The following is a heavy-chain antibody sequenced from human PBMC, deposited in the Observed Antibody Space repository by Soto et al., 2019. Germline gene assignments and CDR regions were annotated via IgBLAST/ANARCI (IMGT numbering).Heavy chain of an antibody. J-gene: IGHJ2*01. CDR2: IYWDEDK. D-gene: IGHD3-22*01. Sequence: QITLKESGPTLVKPTQTLTLTCTFSGFSLETSGMGMSWIRQPPGKALEWLALIYWDEDKRYSPSLKNRLTIHKDTSKHQVVLTLTNVEAVDTATYYCAHSLYHYDESGHYTYWYFDLWGRGTVLTVSS. CDR3: AHSLYHYDESGHYTYWYFDL. V-gene: IGHV2-5*02. CDR1: GFSLETSGMG.